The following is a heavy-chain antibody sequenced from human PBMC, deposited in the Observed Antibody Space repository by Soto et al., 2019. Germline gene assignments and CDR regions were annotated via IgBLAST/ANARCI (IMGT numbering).Heavy chain of an antibody. CDR3: ASFSSSWYDNYYYYMDV. V-gene: IGHV4-59*01. J-gene: IGHJ6*03. CDR1: GGSISSYY. D-gene: IGHD6-13*01. CDR2: IYYSGST. Sequence: PSETLSLTCTVSGGSISSYYWSWIRQPPGKGLEWIGYIYYSGSTNYNPSLKSRVTISVDTSKNQFSLKLSPVTAADTAVYYCASFSSSWYDNYYYYMDVWGKGTTVTVS.